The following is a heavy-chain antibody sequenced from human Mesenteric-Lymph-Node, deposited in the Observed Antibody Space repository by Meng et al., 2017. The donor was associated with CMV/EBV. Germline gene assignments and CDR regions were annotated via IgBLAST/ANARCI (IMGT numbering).Heavy chain of an antibody. V-gene: IGHV1-18*01. CDR2: ISASNVNT. CDR1: CYTFSSYG. CDR3: ARTYYYDSSGDEY. Sequence: NASCYTFSSYGITWVRQAPGQVLEWMGWISASNVNTTYAQKFQGRVTMTTDTSTSTAYMELRSLRSDDTAVYYCARTYYYDSSGDEYWGQGTLVTVSS. D-gene: IGHD3-22*01. J-gene: IGHJ4*02.